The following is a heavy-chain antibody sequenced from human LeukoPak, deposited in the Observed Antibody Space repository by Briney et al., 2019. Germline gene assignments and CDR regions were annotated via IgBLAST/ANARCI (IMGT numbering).Heavy chain of an antibody. J-gene: IGHJ5*02. Sequence: PSETLSLTCTVSGGSISSSSYYWSWIRQPPGKGLEWIGYINYSGSINYNPSLKSRVTISVDTSKNQFSLKLSSVTAADTAVYYCGREATGRGYSWFDPWGQGTLVTVSS. CDR3: GREATGRGYSWFDP. CDR1: GGSISSSSYY. V-gene: IGHV4-61*01. CDR2: INYSGSI. D-gene: IGHD3-10*01.